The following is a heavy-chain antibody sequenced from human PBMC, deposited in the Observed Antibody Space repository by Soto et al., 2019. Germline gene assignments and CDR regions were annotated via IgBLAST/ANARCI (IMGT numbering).Heavy chain of an antibody. V-gene: IGHV3-33*01. J-gene: IGHJ6*02. Sequence: QVQLVESGGGVVQPGRSLRLSCAASGFTFSSYGMHWVRQAPGKGLEWVAVIWYDGSNKYYADSVKGRFTISRDNSKNTLYLQMNSLRAEDTAVYYCARGEEDYYYGMDVWGQGTTVTVSS. CDR1: GFTFSSYG. CDR3: ARGEEDYYYGMDV. CDR2: IWYDGSNK.